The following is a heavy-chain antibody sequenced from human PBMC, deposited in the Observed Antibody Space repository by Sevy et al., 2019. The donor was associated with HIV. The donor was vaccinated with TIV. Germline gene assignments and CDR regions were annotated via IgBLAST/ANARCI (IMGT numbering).Heavy chain of an antibody. D-gene: IGHD3-10*01. J-gene: IGHJ3*01. CDR3: ARPYGSGSWEAFDL. CDR1: GFTFSTYP. V-gene: IGHV3-21*01. CDR2: ISFSSNYI. Sequence: LTCAASGFTFSTYPMNWVRQAPGKGLEWVSSISFSSNYIYYADSVKGRFTIFRDNAKNSVYLQMNSLRVEDTAVYYCARPYGSGSWEAFDLWGQGTLVTVSS.